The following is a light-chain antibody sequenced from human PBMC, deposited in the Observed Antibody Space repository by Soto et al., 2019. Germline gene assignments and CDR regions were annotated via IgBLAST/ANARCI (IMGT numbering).Light chain of an antibody. CDR1: SSDVGGYNY. J-gene: IGLJ2*01. CDR3: SSYSTNSTPVV. Sequence: QSVLTQPASVSGSPGQSITSACTGTSSDVGGYNYVSWYQQHPGKAPKLMIYEVTNRPSGVSNRFSGSKSGYTASLTISGLNVEDEATYYCSSYSTNSTPVVFGGGTQLTVL. CDR2: EVT. V-gene: IGLV2-14*01.